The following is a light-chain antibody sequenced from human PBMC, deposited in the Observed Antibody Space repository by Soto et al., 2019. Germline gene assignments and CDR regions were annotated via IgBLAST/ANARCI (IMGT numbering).Light chain of an antibody. CDR2: QDN. J-gene: IGLJ2*01. Sequence: SYELTQPPSVSVSPGQTASITCSGDTLGDKYTCWYQQKPGQSPVLLIYQDNRRPSGIPGRFSGSNSGNTATLTISGTQAMDEADYYCQAWDSSAEAVFGGGTKLTVL. CDR1: TLGDKY. CDR3: QAWDSSAEAV. V-gene: IGLV3-1*01.